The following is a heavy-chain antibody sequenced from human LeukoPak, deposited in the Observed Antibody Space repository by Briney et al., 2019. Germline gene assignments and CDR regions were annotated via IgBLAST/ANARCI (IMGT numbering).Heavy chain of an antibody. D-gene: IGHD6-13*01. V-gene: IGHV1-46*01. CDR3: ASLMVSSSWGYYYYYMDV. CDR1: GYTVTSYY. CDR2: INPSGGST. J-gene: IGHJ6*03. Sequence: ASVKVSCKASGYTVTSYYIHWVRQAPGQGLEWMGLINPSGGSTNYAQKFQGRVTMTRDTSTSTVYMELSSLRSEDTAVYYCASLMVSSSWGYYYYYMDVWGKGTTVTVSS.